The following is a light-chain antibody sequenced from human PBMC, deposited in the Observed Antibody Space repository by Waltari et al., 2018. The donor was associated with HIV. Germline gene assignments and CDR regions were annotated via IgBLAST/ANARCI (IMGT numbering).Light chain of an antibody. CDR1: KSNIGSNP. Sequence: QSVLTQPPPASGTPGPRVTISCFGRKSNIGSNPVNWYQQPPGTAPKPLLLYYNQRPSGVPDRFSGSKSGTSASLAISGLQSEDEGDYYCAAWDDSLDGLFGGGTKLTV. CDR2: YYN. CDR3: AAWDDSLDGL. J-gene: IGLJ2*01. V-gene: IGLV1-44*01.